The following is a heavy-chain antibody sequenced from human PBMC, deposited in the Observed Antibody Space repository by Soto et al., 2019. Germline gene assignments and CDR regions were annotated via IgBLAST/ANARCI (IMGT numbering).Heavy chain of an antibody. V-gene: IGHV3-30*04. J-gene: IGHJ5*02. Sequence: ESGGGMVQPGGSLRLSCTPSGFTFRNYAMHWVRLAPGKGLEWVAVVSYDGSIENYADSVRGRFTISRDNSKNTVFLQMNSLRVEDTAVYYCAKDLYYYDFSLDDSWGQGTLVTVSS. CDR3: AKDLYYYDFSLDDS. CDR1: GFTFRNYA. CDR2: VSYDGSIE. D-gene: IGHD3-16*01.